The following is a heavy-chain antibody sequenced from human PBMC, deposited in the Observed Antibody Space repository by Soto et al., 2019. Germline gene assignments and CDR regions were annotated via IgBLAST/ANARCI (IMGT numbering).Heavy chain of an antibody. J-gene: IGHJ4*02. V-gene: IGHV3-23*01. CDR3: AKVSDDYGEEKYDY. Sequence: PGGFLRLSCAASGFTFSSYAMSWVRQAPGKGLEWVSAISGSGGSTYYADSVKGRFTISRDNSKNTLYLQMNSLRAEDTAVYYCAKVSDDYGEEKYDYWGQGTLVTVSS. D-gene: IGHD4-17*01. CDR2: ISGSGGST. CDR1: GFTFSSYA.